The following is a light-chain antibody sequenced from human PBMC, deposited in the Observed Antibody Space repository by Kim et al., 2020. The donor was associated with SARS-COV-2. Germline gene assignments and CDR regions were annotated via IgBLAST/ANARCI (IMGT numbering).Light chain of an antibody. V-gene: IGLV3-1*01. Sequence: VSPGQTASITCSGDRLGDKYACWYQQKPGQSPVLVIYQDSKRPSGIPERFSGSNSGNTATLTISGTQAMDEADYYCQAWDSSNVVFGGGTQLTVL. CDR1: RLGDKY. CDR3: QAWDSSNVV. CDR2: QDS. J-gene: IGLJ2*01.